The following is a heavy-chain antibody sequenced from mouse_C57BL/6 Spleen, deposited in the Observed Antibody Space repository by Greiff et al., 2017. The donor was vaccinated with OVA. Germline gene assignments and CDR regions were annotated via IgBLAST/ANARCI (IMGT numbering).Heavy chain of an antibody. CDR3: ARRGYYDYGGTLDY. J-gene: IGHJ2*01. Sequence: VQLKQSGPELVKPGASVKISCKASGYSFTGYYMNWVKQSPEKSLEWIGEINPSTGGTTYNQKFKAKATLTVDKSSSTAYMQLKSLTSEDSAVYYCARRGYYDYGGTLDYWGQGTTLAVSS. D-gene: IGHD2-4*01. CDR1: GYSFTGYY. V-gene: IGHV1-42*01. CDR2: INPSTGGT.